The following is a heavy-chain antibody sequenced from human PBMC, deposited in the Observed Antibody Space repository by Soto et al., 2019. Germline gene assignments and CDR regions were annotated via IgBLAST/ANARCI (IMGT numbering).Heavy chain of an antibody. CDR2: ISGSGGST. CDR1: GFTFTSHG. J-gene: IGHJ4*02. Sequence: GGSLRLSCAASGFTFTSHGMSWVRQAPGKGLEWVSAISGSGGSTYYADSVKGRFTISRDNSKNTLYLQMNSLRAEDTAVYYCANPPVDRYLLTGTGGYWGQGTLVTVSS. V-gene: IGHV3-23*01. CDR3: ANPPVDRYLLTGTGGY. D-gene: IGHD3-9*01.